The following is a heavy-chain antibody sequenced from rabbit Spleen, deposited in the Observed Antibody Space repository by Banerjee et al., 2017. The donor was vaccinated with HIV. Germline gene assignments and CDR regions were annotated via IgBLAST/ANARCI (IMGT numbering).Heavy chain of an antibody. CDR2: IYAGSSGNT. D-gene: IGHD4-1*01. Sequence: QSLEESGGDLVKPGASLTLTCTASGFSFSAGYYMCWVRQAPGKGLEWIVCIYAGSSGNTWYASWAKGRFTISKTSSTTVTLQMTSLTAADTATYFCARDLAGVIGWNFGLWGPGTLVTVS. CDR3: ARDLAGVIGWNFGL. CDR1: GFSFSAGYY. J-gene: IGHJ4*01. V-gene: IGHV1S40*01.